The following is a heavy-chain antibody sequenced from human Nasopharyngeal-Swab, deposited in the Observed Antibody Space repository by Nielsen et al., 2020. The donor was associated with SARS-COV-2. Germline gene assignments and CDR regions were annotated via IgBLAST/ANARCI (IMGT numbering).Heavy chain of an antibody. CDR2: INPSGGST. CDR3: ARDRLRLRDYITMVRGVVPYGMDV. CDR1: GYTLTSYY. J-gene: IGHJ6*02. V-gene: IGHV1-46*01. Sequence: ASVKVSCKASGYTLTSYYMHWVRQAPGQGLEWMGIINPSGGSTSYAQKFQGRVTMTRDTSTSTVYMELSSLRSEDTAVYYCARDRLRLRDYITMVRGVVPYGMDVWGQGTTVTASS. D-gene: IGHD3-10*01.